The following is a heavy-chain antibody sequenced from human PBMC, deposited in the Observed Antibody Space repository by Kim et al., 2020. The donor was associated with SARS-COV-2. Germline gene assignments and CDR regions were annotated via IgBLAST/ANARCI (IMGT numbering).Heavy chain of an antibody. CDR2: ISSSNSYI. Sequence: GGSLRLSCAASGFTFSAYSMNWVRQAPGKGLEWVSSISSSNSYIYYADSVKGRFTISRDNAKNSLYLQMNSLRAEDTAVYYCARDRGWNYDYWGQGTLVTVSS. J-gene: IGHJ4*02. CDR1: GFTFSAYS. V-gene: IGHV3-21*01. D-gene: IGHD6-19*01. CDR3: ARDRGWNYDY.